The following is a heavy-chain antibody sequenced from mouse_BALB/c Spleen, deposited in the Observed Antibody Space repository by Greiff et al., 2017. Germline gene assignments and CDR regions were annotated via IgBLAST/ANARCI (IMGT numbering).Heavy chain of an antibody. J-gene: IGHJ3*01. CDR1: GFSLTSYG. Sequence: VKLVESGPGLVAPSQSLSITCTVSGFSLTSYGVHWVRQPPGKGLEWLGVIWAGGSTNYNSALMSRLSISKDNSKSQVFLKMNSLQTDDTAMYYCARGLYYGNSWFAYWGQGTLVTVSA. CDR3: ARGLYYGNSWFAY. V-gene: IGHV2-9*02. D-gene: IGHD2-1*01. CDR2: IWAGGST.